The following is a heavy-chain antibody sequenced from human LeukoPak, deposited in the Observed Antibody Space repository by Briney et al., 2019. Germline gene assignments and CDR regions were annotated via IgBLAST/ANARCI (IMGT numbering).Heavy chain of an antibody. CDR1: GGSFSGYY. J-gene: IGHJ4*02. V-gene: IGHV4-34*01. CDR2: INHSGST. Sequence: PSETLSLTCAVYGGSFSGYYWSWIRQPPVKGLEWIGEINHSGSTNYNPSLKSRVTISVDTSKNQFSLKLSSVTAADTAVYYCERGPLLDYWGQGTLVTVSS. CDR3: ERGPLLDY.